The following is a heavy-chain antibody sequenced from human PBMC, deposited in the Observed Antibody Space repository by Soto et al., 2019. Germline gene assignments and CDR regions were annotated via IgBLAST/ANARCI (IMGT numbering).Heavy chain of an antibody. D-gene: IGHD5-12*01. V-gene: IGHV1-24*01. J-gene: IGHJ4*02. CDR3: ARVTYSGYDPRYYFDY. Sequence: ASVKVSCKVSGYTLTELSMHWVRQAPGKGLEWMGGFDPEDGETIYAQKFQGRVTMTTDTSTSTAYMELRSLRSDDTAVYYCARVTYSGYDPRYYFDYWGQGTLVTVSS. CDR1: GYTLTELS. CDR2: FDPEDGET.